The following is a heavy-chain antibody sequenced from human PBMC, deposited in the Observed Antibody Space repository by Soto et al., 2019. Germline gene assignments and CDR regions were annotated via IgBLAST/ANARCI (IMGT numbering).Heavy chain of an antibody. Sequence: PGGSLRLSCAASGFTFSSYDMHWVRQATGKGLEWVSAIGTAGDPYYPGSVKGRFTISRENAKNSSYLQMNSLRAGDTAVYYCARGSGYCSSTSCQGVGAFDIWGQGTMVTVSS. J-gene: IGHJ3*02. V-gene: IGHV3-13*05. CDR3: ARGSGYCSSTSCQGVGAFDI. CDR1: GFTFSSYD. D-gene: IGHD2-2*01. CDR2: IGTAGDP.